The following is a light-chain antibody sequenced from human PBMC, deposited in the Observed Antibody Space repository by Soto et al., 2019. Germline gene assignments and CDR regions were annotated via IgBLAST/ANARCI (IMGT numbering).Light chain of an antibody. CDR2: DTS. CDR3: QQRNVWPPVT. J-gene: IGKJ5*01. CDR1: QSFSGTY. Sequence: EIVLTQSPGTLSLSPGDRATLSCRASQSFSGTYLAWYQQKPGQAPRLLIFDTSSRATGIPDRFTGSGSGTDFTLTINRLEPEDFAVYYCQQRNVWPPVTFGQGTRLEIK. V-gene: IGKV3D-20*02.